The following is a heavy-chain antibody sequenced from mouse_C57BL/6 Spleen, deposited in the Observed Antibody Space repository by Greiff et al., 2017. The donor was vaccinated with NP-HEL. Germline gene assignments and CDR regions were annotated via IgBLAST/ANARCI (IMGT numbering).Heavy chain of an antibody. V-gene: IGHV1-66*01. CDR3: ARLRGEGYYYAMDY. J-gene: IGHJ4*01. CDR1: GYSFTSYY. Sequence: VQLQQSGPELVKPGASVKISCKASGYSFTSYYIHWVKQRPGQGLEWIGWIYPGSGNTKYNEKFKGKATLTADTSSSTAYMQLSSLTSEDSAVYYCARLRGEGYYYAMDYWGQGTSVTVSS. CDR2: IYPGSGNT.